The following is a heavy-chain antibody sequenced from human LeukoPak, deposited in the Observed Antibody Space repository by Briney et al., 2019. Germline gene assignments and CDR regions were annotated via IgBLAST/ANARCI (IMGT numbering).Heavy chain of an antibody. CDR3: VREHDWGDFDY. J-gene: IGHJ4*02. V-gene: IGHV4-61*01. Sequence: SETLSLTCTVSGGSASSGTYYWSWIRQPPGKELEWIGYISYIGNTNYNPSLKSRVTISKDTSKNQFSLKLSSVTAADTAVYYCVREHDWGDFDYWGQGALVTVSS. CDR1: GGSASSGTYY. CDR2: ISYIGNT. D-gene: IGHD3-9*01.